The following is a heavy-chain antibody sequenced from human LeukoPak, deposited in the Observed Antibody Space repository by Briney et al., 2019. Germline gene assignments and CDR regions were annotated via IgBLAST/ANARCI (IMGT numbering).Heavy chain of an antibody. V-gene: IGHV4-39*07. CDR3: ADPRGPGSP. Sequence: SETLSLTCTVSGGSISSSSYYWGWIRQPPGKGLEWIGSIYYSGSTYYNSSLKSRVTISVDTSKNQFSLRLSSVTAADTAVYYCADPRGPGSPWGQGTLVTVSS. CDR1: GGSISSSSYY. CDR2: IYYSGST. J-gene: IGHJ5*02. D-gene: IGHD1-26*01.